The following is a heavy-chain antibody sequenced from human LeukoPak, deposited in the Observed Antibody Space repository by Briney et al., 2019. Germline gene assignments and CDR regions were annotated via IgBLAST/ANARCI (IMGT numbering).Heavy chain of an antibody. D-gene: IGHD3-16*01. J-gene: IGHJ4*02. V-gene: IGHV4-34*01. CDR1: GGSFSGYY. CDR2: TNHSGST. Sequence: SETLSLTCAVYGGSFSGYYWSWIRQPPGKGLEWIGETNHSGSTNYNPSLKSRVTISVDTSKNQFSLKLSSVTAADTAVYYCARGVKGSGGANYFDYWGQGTLVTVSS. CDR3: ARGVKGSGGANYFDY.